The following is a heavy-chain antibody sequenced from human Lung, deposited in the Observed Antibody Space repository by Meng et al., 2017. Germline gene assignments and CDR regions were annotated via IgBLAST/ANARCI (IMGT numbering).Heavy chain of an antibody. CDR1: GGSISSSNYY. CDR3: ARGQKGYFDL. Sequence: QGQLPESGPGLVKPSHTLSLTCTVSGGSISSSNYYWSWIRQPPGKGLEWSGHIYNSGSTYYNPSLKSRITISVDTSKNQFSLKLSSVTAADTAVYYCARGQKGYFDLWGRGTLVTVSS. J-gene: IGHJ2*01. CDR2: IYNSGST. V-gene: IGHV4-30-4*01.